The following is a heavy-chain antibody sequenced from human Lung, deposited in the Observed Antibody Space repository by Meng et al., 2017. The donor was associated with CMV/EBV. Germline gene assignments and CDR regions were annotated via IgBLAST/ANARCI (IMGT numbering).Heavy chain of an antibody. CDR3: ARATGGDY. V-gene: IGHV3-30-3*01. D-gene: IGHD4-11*01. CDR2: ISYDGSNK. CDR1: GFTFSSYA. Sequence: LSLTCAASGFTFSSYAMHWVRQAPGKGLEWVAVISYDGSNKYYADSVKGRFTISRDNSKNTLYLQMNSLRAEDTAVYYCARATGGDYWGQGTLVTVSS. J-gene: IGHJ4*02.